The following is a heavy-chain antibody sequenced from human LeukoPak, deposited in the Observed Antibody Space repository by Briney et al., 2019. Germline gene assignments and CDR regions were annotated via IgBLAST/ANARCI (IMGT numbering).Heavy chain of an antibody. J-gene: IGHJ4*02. D-gene: IGHD6-19*01. Sequence: GESLKISCKGSGFIFTSCWIGWVRQMPGKGLEWMGIIYGNDYDTRYSPSFQGQVSISADKSINTAYLQWDSLKASDSATYYCARLVSVAGTDHWGQGTPVTVSS. CDR3: ARLVSVAGTDH. CDR2: IYGNDYDT. CDR1: GFIFTSCW. V-gene: IGHV5-51*01.